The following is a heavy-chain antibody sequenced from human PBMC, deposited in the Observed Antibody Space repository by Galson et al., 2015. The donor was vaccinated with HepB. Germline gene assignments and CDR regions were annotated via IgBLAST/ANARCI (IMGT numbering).Heavy chain of an antibody. V-gene: IGHV3-30*18. CDR2: ISHDGNDK. J-gene: IGHJ5*02. CDR1: GFTFNTYG. Sequence: LRLSCAASGFTFNTYGMHWVRQAPGKGLEWVAMISHDGNDKYYADSVKGRFTISRDNSKNTLYLQMNSLRAEDTAVYYCAKDLYSSGWYNYFDPWGQGTLVTVSS. CDR3: AKDLYSSGWYNYFDP. D-gene: IGHD6-19*01.